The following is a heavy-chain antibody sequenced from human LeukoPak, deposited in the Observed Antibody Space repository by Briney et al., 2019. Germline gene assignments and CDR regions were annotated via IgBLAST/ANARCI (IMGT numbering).Heavy chain of an antibody. Sequence: SETLSLTCSVSGDSISSYSWSWIRQPPGKGLEWIVYIHYSESTTYNPSLKSRVTISADPSKHQLSLSLSSVTAADTAVYYCARGQGSGSSWAFDYWGQGTLVTVSS. J-gene: IGHJ4*02. V-gene: IGHV4-59*01. D-gene: IGHD1-26*01. CDR2: IHYSEST. CDR1: GDSISSYS. CDR3: ARGQGSGSSWAFDY.